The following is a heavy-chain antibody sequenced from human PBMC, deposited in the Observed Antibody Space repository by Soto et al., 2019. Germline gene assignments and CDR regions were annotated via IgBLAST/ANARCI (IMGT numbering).Heavy chain of an antibody. CDR2: ISSNGGRT. J-gene: IGHJ4*02. D-gene: IGHD3-16*02. Sequence: GGSLRLSCAASGFTFSSYAMHWVRQAPGKGLEYVSAISSNGGRTYYANSVKGRFTISRDNSKNTLYLQMGSLRAEDMAWYYCARVTYDYIWGSYRQHRYYFDYWGQGTLVTVSS. V-gene: IGHV3-64*01. CDR3: ARVTYDYIWGSYRQHRYYFDY. CDR1: GFTFSSYA.